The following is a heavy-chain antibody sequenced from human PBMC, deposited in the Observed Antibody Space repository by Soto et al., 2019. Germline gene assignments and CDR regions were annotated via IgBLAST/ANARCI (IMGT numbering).Heavy chain of an antibody. J-gene: IGHJ4*02. CDR1: GFTFSDAW. CDR2: IKSKSDGGTT. D-gene: IGHD2-2*01. Sequence: GGSLRLSCAASGFTFSDAWMSWVRQAPGKGLDWVGRIKSKSDGGTTEYAAPVRGRFTISRDDSKNTLYLQMNSLKTEDTAVYYCTTEEIVSAGIYFDYWGQGXLVTVYS. CDR3: TTEEIVSAGIYFDY. V-gene: IGHV3-15*01.